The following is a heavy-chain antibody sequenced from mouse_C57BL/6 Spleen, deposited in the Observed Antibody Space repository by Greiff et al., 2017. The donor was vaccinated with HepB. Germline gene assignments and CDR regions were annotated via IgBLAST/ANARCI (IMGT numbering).Heavy chain of an antibody. CDR3: ATSYDYDGGYAMDY. D-gene: IGHD2-4*01. V-gene: IGHV1-52*01. Sequence: QVQLQQSGAELVRPGSSVKLSCKASGYTFTSYWMHWVKQRPIQGLEWIGNIDPSDSETHYNQKFKDKATLTVDKSSSTAYMQLSSLTSEDSAVYYCATSYDYDGGYAMDYWGQGTSVTVSS. CDR2: IDPSDSET. J-gene: IGHJ4*01. CDR1: GYTFTSYW.